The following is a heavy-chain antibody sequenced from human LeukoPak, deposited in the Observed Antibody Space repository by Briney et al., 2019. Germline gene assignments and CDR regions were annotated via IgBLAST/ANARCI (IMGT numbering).Heavy chain of an antibody. CDR1: GFTFSSNY. J-gene: IGHJ4*02. Sequence: GGSLRLSCAASGFTFSSNYMSWVRQAPGKGLEWVSVIYSGGSTYYSDSVKGRFTISRDNSKNTLYLQMNSLRAEDTAVYYCASPGALGELLGNWGQGTLVTVSS. CDR2: IYSGGST. D-gene: IGHD1-26*01. V-gene: IGHV3-53*01. CDR3: ASPGALGELLGN.